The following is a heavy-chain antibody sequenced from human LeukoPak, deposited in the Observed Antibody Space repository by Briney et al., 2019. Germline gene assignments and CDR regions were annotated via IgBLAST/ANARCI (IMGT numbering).Heavy chain of an antibody. J-gene: IGHJ4*02. V-gene: IGHV4-61*01. CDR3: TNGNDYSNYYFDY. D-gene: IGHD4-11*01. CDR1: GGSISSSRYY. CDR2: IYHSGST. Sequence: SETLSLTCTVSGGSISSSRYYWSWIRQPPGKGLEWIGYIYHSGSTNYNPSLKSRVTISEDTSKNQFSLKLSSVTAADTAVYYCTNGNDYSNYYFDYWGQGTLVTVSS.